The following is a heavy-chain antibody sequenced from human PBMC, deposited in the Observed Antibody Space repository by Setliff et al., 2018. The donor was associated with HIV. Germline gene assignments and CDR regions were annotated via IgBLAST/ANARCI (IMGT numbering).Heavy chain of an antibody. V-gene: IGHV4-38-2*01. D-gene: IGHD3-22*01. CDR3: ARQGIVYYDSPGDAFDI. CDR1: GYSISSGYY. Sequence: PSETLSLTYVVSGYSISSGYYWGWIRQPPGKGLEWIGSIYHSGSTYYNPSLKSRVTISVDTSKNQFSLKLSSVTAADTAVYYCARQGIVYYDSPGDAFDIWGQGTMVTVSS. J-gene: IGHJ3*02. CDR2: IYHSGST.